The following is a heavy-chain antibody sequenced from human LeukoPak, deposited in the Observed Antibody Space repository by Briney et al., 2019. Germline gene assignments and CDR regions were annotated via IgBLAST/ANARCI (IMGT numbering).Heavy chain of an antibody. CDR1: GYTFTSYD. D-gene: IGHD3-10*01. CDR3: ARYMVRGPITGYYYYYYGMDV. CDR2: MNPNSGNT. V-gene: IGHV1-8*01. J-gene: IGHJ6*02. Sequence: GASVKVSCKASGYTFTSYDINWVRQATGQGLEWMGWMNPNSGNTGYAQKFQGRVTMTRNTSISTAYMELSSLRSEDTAVYYCARYMVRGPITGYYYYYYGMDVWGQGTTVTVSS.